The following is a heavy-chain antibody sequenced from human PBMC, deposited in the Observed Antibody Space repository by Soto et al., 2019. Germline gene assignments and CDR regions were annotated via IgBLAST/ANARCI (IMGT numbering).Heavy chain of an antibody. Sequence: GGSLRLSCAASGFTFSNAWMSWVRQAPGKGLEWVGRIKGEADGGTTDYAAPVKGRITISRDHSKDTLYLHMNSLKTEDTAVYYCTTLGHYYDTSPLDVWGQGTTVTVSS. J-gene: IGHJ6*02. V-gene: IGHV3-15*01. CDR1: GFTFSNAW. CDR3: TTLGHYYDTSPLDV. D-gene: IGHD3-22*01. CDR2: IKGEADGGTT.